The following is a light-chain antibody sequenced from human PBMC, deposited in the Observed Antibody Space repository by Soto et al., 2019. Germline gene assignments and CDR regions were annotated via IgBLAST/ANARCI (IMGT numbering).Light chain of an antibody. V-gene: IGKV1-33*01. CDR1: QAIIKY. CDR3: QQYHDLPLT. Sequence: DIQLTQSPSSLSASVGDRVTITCQATQAIIKYLNWFHQKPGKAPNLLIYDASHLETGVPSRISGSGSGTEFIFTISSLQPEDTGTYYCQQYHDLPLTFGGGTKVEV. CDR2: DAS. J-gene: IGKJ4*01.